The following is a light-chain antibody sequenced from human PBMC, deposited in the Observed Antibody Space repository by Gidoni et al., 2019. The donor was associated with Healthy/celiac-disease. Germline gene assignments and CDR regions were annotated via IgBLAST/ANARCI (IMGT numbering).Light chain of an antibody. CDR1: QSIGSS. Sequence: EIVLTQSPDFQSVTPTEKVTITCRASQSIGSSLHWYQEKPEQSPKLLVKSSSQSISGVPSRFSGSGSGTDFTLTINSLEAEDAATYYCHQSGSLPYTFGQGTKLEIK. J-gene: IGKJ2*01. V-gene: IGKV6-21*02. CDR3: HQSGSLPYT. CDR2: SSS.